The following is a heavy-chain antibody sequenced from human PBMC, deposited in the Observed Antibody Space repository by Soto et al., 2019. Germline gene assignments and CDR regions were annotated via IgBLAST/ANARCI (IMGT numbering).Heavy chain of an antibody. Sequence: QVQLVQSGAEVKKPGSSVKVSCKASGGTFSSYSINWVRQDPGQGLEWMGEIIPIFGTANYAQKFQGRVTITADESTSTAYMELSSLRSEDTAVYYCARDGGRHSGGMDYWGQGTLVTVSS. D-gene: IGHD1-26*01. J-gene: IGHJ4*02. V-gene: IGHV1-69*01. CDR2: IIPIFGTA. CDR3: ARDGGRHSGGMDY. CDR1: GGTFSSYS.